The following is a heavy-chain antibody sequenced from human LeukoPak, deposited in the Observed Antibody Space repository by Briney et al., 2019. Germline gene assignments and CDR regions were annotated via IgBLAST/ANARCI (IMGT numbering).Heavy chain of an antibody. D-gene: IGHD6-13*01. CDR2: ISRTGNSI. J-gene: IGHJ4*02. Sequence: GGSLRLSCAASGFTLSSYEMNWVRLAPGKGLEWISYISRTGNSIYYADSVKARFTIPRGSAKNSLYLQMNSLRAEDTAVYYCARGPYSSNWYVDYWGQGTLVTVAS. V-gene: IGHV3-48*03. CDR3: ARGPYSSNWYVDY. CDR1: GFTLSSYE.